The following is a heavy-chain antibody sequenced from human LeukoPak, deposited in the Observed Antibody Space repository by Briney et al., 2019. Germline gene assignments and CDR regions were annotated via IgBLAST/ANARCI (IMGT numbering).Heavy chain of an antibody. Sequence: GGSLRLSCAASGFTFSDCYMSWIRQAPGKGLEWVSYISSSSSYTNYADSVKGRFTISRDNAKNSLYLQMNSLRAEDTAVYYCARVGGRGAIPTSAFDIWGQGTMVTVSS. CDR2: ISSSSSYT. V-gene: IGHV3-11*06. CDR3: ARVGGRGAIPTSAFDI. CDR1: GFTFSDCY. D-gene: IGHD3-16*01. J-gene: IGHJ3*02.